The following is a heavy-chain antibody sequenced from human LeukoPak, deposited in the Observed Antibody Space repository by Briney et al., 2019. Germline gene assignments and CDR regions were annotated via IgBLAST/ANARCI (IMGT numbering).Heavy chain of an antibody. J-gene: IGHJ6*02. D-gene: IGHD6-19*01. CDR2: IIPILGIA. CDR1: GGTFSSYT. V-gene: IGHV1-69*04. Sequence: SVKVSCKASGGTFSSYTIGWERQAPGQGLEWMGRIIPILGIANYAQKFQGRVTITADKSTSTAYMELSSLRSEDTAVYYCARDPGAGIAVSGRYYGMDVWGQGTTVTVSS. CDR3: ARDPGAGIAVSGRYYGMDV.